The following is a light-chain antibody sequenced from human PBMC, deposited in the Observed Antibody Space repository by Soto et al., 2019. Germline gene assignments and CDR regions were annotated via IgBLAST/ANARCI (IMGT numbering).Light chain of an antibody. J-gene: IGKJ1*01. Sequence: IVLTHAPGTLSCSPGEMATLSCRGSQSVSRSYLAWYQQKPGQAPRLLMYGASSRATGIPDRFSGSGSGTDFTLTISRLEPEDSAVYYCQQYGSSPTWTFGQGTKVDIK. CDR3: QQYGSSPTWT. V-gene: IGKV3-20*01. CDR2: GAS. CDR1: QSVSRSY.